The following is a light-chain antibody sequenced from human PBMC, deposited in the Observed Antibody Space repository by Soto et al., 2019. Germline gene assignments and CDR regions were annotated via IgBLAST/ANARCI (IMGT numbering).Light chain of an antibody. CDR3: QQYNNWPLIT. CDR1: QSVTIN. J-gene: IGKJ5*01. Sequence: TQSPGTLSVSLGERATLSCSASQSVTINVAWYQQKPGQAPRLLIYGASTRATGVPARFSSSGSGTEFTLSISSLQSEDFGLYYCQQYNNWPLITFGPGTRLDTK. V-gene: IGKV3-15*01. CDR2: GAS.